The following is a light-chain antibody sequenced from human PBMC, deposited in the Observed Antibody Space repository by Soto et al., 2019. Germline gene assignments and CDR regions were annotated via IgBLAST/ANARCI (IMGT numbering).Light chain of an antibody. Sequence: DIQMTQSPSTLSASVGDRVTITCRASQRISSWLAWYQQKPGKAPKLLIYKASSLESGVPSRFSGSGSGTEFTLAISSLQPGDFATYYCQQYNSYSPRTFGQGTKVEIK. CDR3: QQYNSYSPRT. J-gene: IGKJ1*01. CDR1: QRISSW. CDR2: KAS. V-gene: IGKV1-5*03.